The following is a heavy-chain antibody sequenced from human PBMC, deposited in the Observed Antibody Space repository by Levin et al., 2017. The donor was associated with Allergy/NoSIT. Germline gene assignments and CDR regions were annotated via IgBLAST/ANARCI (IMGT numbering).Heavy chain of an antibody. D-gene: IGHD2-2*01. CDR3: AKVGAAYCSSIIDY. J-gene: IGHJ4*02. V-gene: IGHV3-23*01. CDR2: ISGGGGST. CDR1: GFTFSNYA. Sequence: SGGSLRLSCAASGFTFSNYAMSWVRQAPGKGLEWVSVISGGGGSTYYADSVKGRFTISRDKSKNTLYLQMNSLRAEDTAIYYCAKVGAAYCSSIIDYWGQGTLVTVSS.